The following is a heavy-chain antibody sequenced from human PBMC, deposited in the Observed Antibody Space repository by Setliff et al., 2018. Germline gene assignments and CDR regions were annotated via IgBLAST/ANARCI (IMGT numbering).Heavy chain of an antibody. V-gene: IGHV1-2*06. CDR2: INPNSGGT. D-gene: IGHD1-26*01. CDR1: GYTFTGYY. Sequence: GASVKVSCKASGYTFTGYYMHWVRQAPGQGLEWMGRINPNSGGTNYAQKFQGRVTMTRDTPISTAYMELSRLRSDDTAVYYCARIMGIVGDNWFDPWGQGTLVTVSS. J-gene: IGHJ5*02. CDR3: ARIMGIVGDNWFDP.